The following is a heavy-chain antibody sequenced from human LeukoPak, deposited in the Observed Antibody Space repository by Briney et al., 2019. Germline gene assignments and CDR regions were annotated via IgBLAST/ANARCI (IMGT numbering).Heavy chain of an antibody. CDR3: TTEEGYGSGTCFDY. CDR2: IKSKTDGGTT. Sequence: TGGSLRLSCAASGFTFSNAWMSWVRQAPGKGLEWVGRIKSKTDGGTTDYAAPVKGRFTISRDDSKNTLYLQMNSLKTEDTAVYYCTTEEGYGSGTCFDYWGQGTLVTVSS. V-gene: IGHV3-15*01. J-gene: IGHJ4*02. D-gene: IGHD3-10*01. CDR1: GFTFSNAW.